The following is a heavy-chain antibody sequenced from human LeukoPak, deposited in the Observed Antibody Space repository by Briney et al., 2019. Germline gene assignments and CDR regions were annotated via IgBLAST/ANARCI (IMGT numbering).Heavy chain of an antibody. J-gene: IGHJ4*02. CDR3: ARAQTYGDSRLLLDY. CDR2: INWNGGST. D-gene: IGHD4-17*01. V-gene: IGHV3-20*04. Sequence: GGSLRLSCEASGFSFSTYEMNWVRQAPGKGLEWVSGINWNGGSTGYADSVEGRFTISRDNAKNSQYLQMNSLSVEDTALYYCARAQTYGDSRLLLDYWGQGTLVTVSS. CDR1: GFSFSTYE.